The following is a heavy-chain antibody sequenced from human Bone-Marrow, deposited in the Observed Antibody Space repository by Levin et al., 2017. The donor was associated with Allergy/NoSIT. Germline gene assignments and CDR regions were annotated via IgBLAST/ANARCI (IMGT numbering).Heavy chain of an antibody. D-gene: IGHD2-15*01. CDR2: INGGYGNT. CDR1: GYTFTSYG. V-gene: IGHV1-3*01. Sequence: ASVKVSCQASGYTFTSYGIHWVRQAPGQSPEWMGWINGGYGNTKYSQKFQGRVTITRDTSASTANLELSSLTLEDTAVYYCARARGGYCSGSTCYYYMDVWGRGTTVTVSS. J-gene: IGHJ6*03. CDR3: ARARGGYCSGSTCYYYMDV.